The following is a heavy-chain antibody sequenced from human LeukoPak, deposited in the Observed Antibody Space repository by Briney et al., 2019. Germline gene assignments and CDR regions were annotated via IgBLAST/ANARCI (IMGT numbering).Heavy chain of an antibody. CDR1: GGSISSSTYY. J-gene: IGHJ5*02. CDR2: IYYSGST. CDR3: TRSSAGFDP. V-gene: IGHV4-39*01. Sequence: SETLSLTCTVSGGSISSSTYYWGWIRQPPGKGLEWIGSIYYSGSTYYNPSLKSRITISVDTSKNQFSLNLSSVTAADTAVYYCTRSSAGFDPWGQGTLVTVSS.